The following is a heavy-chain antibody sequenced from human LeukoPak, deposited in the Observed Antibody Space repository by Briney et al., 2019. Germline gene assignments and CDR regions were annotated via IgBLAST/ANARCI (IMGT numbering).Heavy chain of an antibody. Sequence: GGSLRLSCAASGLTFSSHWMSWVRQAPGKGLEWVANIKQDGSEKHYVDSVTGRFTISRDNTKNSLYLQMNSLRADDTAVYYCARDLAGPPQEAFDIWGQGTMVTVSS. J-gene: IGHJ3*02. CDR1: GLTFSSHW. CDR3: ARDLAGPPQEAFDI. V-gene: IGHV3-7*01. CDR2: IKQDGSEK.